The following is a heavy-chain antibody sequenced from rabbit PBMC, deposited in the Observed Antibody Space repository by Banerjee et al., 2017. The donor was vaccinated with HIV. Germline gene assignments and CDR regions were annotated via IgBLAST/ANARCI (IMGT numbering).Heavy chain of an antibody. CDR2: ISSGGGT. Sequence: QSLEESGGRLVKPDETLTLTCTVSGFSLSSYSMIWVRQAPGEGLEWIGTISSGGGTYYASWAKGRFTISKTSTTVDLKMTSLTAADTATYFCARGWSYFDLWGPGTLVTVS. CDR1: GFSLSSYS. V-gene: IGHV1S69*01. CDR3: ARGWSYFDL. J-gene: IGHJ4*01.